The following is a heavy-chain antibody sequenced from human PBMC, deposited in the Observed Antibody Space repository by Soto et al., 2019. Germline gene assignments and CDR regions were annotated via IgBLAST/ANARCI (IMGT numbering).Heavy chain of an antibody. V-gene: IGHV4-61*01. CDR1: GGSVNSDNFY. CDR2: IYYTGST. Sequence: SETLSLTCTVSGGSVNSDNFYWSWIRQPPGRGLEWIGYIYYTGSTNYNPSLKSRVTISIDTSRNQFSLKLSSVTAADTAVYYRERELSTSPEAFDSWGQGSLVTVSS. CDR3: ERELSTSPEAFDS. D-gene: IGHD6-6*01. J-gene: IGHJ4*02.